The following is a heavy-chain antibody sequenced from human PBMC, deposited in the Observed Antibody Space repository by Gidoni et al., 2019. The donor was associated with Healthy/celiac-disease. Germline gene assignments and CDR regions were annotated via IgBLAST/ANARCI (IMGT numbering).Heavy chain of an antibody. D-gene: IGHD6-13*01. Sequence: QVQLVQSGAEVKNPGASVKVSCKASGYTFTGYYMHWVRQAPGQGLEWMGRINPNSGGTNYAQKFQGRVTMTRDTSISTAYMELSRLRSDDTAVYYCARDPSSSWYYYFDYWGQGTLVTVSS. CDR1: GYTFTGYY. J-gene: IGHJ4*02. V-gene: IGHV1-2*06. CDR2: INPNSGGT. CDR3: ARDPSSSWYYYFDY.